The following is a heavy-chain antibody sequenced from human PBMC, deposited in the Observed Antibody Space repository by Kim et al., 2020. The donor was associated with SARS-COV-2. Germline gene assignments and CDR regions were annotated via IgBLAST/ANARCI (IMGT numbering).Heavy chain of an antibody. CDR1: GFTFSSYG. J-gene: IGHJ6*01. Sequence: GGSLRLSCAASGFTFSSYGMHWVRQAPGKGLEWVAVIWYDGSNKYYADSVKGRFTISRDNSKNTLYLQMNSLRAEDTAVYYCARSASGSYSYYYGMDVRGPGPTVTVSS. V-gene: IGHV3-33*01. CDR2: IWYDGSNK. D-gene: IGHD1-26*01. CDR3: ARSASGSYSYYYGMDV.